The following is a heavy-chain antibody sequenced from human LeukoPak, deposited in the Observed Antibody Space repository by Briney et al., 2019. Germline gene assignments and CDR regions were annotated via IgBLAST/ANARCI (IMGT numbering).Heavy chain of an antibody. CDR1: GFTVSSNY. J-gene: IGHJ4*02. CDR2: IYSGGST. Sequence: PGGSLRLSCAVSGFTVSSNYMNWVRQAPGKGLEWVSVIYSGGSTYYADSVKGRFTISRDNSKNTLYLQMNSLRAEDTAVYYCARDERGLDYWGQGTLVTVSS. D-gene: IGHD3-10*01. CDR3: ARDERGLDY. V-gene: IGHV3-66*01.